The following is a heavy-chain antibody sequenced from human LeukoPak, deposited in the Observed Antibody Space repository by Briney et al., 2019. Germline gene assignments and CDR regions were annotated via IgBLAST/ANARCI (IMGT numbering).Heavy chain of an antibody. D-gene: IGHD3-10*01. Sequence: GGSLRLSCAASGFTFSSYWMHWVRQAPGKGLVWVSRINSDGSSTESADSVKGRFTISRDNAKNTLYLQMSGLRGEDTAVYYCARAYGSGTYGAFDIWGQGTKVTVSS. CDR1: GFTFSSYW. J-gene: IGHJ3*02. CDR3: ARAYGSGTYGAFDI. V-gene: IGHV3-74*03. CDR2: INSDGSST.